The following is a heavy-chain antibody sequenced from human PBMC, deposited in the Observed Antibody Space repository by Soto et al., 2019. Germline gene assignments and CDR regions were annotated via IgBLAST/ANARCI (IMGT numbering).Heavy chain of an antibody. V-gene: IGHV1-69*06. CDR1: GGTISTNV. D-gene: IGHD2-15*01. J-gene: IGHJ4*02. CDR2: IMPIFAAP. CDR3: ATGARYCSGGSCYPDD. Sequence: QVQLMQSGAEVKKPGSSVKVSCKASGGTISTNVISWVRQAPGQGLEWMGEIMPIFAAPNNAQKFQGRLTIPADTSTTTVDRELSSLTSEDTAVYFCATGARYCSGGSCYPDDWGQGTLVIVSS.